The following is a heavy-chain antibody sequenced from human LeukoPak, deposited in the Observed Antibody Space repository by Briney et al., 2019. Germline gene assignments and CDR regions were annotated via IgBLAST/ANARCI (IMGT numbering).Heavy chain of an antibody. CDR1: GGTFSSYT. D-gene: IGHD2-2*02. Sequence: GASVKVSCKASGGTFSSYTISWVRQAPGQGLEWMGRIIPILGIANYAQKFQGRVTITADKSTSTAYMELSSLRSEDTAVYYCARDRTPIVVVPAAIPCLSGWGQGTLVTVSS. V-gene: IGHV1-69*04. CDR2: IIPILGIA. CDR3: ARDRTPIVVVPAAIPCLSG. J-gene: IGHJ4*02.